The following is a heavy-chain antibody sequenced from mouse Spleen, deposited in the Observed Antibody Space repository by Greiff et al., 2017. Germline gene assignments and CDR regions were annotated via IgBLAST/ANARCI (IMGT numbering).Heavy chain of an antibody. D-gene: IGHD1-2*01. Sequence: VQLQQPGPELVKPGASVKFSCKASGYAFSSSWMNWVKQRPGKGLEWIGRIYPGDGDTNYNGKFKGKATLTADKSSSTAYMQLSSLTSEDSAVYFCAREADGYYFDYWGQGTTLTVSS. V-gene: IGHV1-82*01. CDR3: AREADGYYFDY. CDR1: GYAFSSSW. J-gene: IGHJ2*01. CDR2: IYPGDGDT.